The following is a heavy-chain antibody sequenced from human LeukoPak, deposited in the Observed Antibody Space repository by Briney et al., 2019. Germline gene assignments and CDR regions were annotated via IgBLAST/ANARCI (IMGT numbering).Heavy chain of an antibody. V-gene: IGHV1-8*02. J-gene: IGHJ4*02. Sequence: GASVKVSCKASGGTFTSYAFSWVRQATGQGLEWMGWMNPNSGNTGYAQKFQGRVTMTRNTSISTAYMELSSLRSDDTAVYYCARDDSSSSGVYWGQGTLVTVSS. CDR2: MNPNSGNT. CDR3: ARDDSSSSGVY. D-gene: IGHD6-6*01. CDR1: GGTFTSYA.